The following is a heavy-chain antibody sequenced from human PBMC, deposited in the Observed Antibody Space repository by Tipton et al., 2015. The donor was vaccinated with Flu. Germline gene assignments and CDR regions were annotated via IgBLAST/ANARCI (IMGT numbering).Heavy chain of an antibody. V-gene: IGHV4-59*01. D-gene: IGHD4/OR15-4a*01. CDR1: RGSINSYY. J-gene: IGHJ3*02. Sequence: TLSPTCTVSRGSINSYYWSWIRQAPGKGLEWIGYLHYSGSTTYNPSLKSRVTIAEGTSMNQFSLRLRSVTTADTAVYYCARAVYGAFDAFDIWGRGTMVTVSS. CDR2: LHYSGST. CDR3: ARAVYGAFDAFDI.